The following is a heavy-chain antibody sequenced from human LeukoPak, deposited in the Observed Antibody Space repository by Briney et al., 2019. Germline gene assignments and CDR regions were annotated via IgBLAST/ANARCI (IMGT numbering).Heavy chain of an antibody. CDR1: GGSISSSNW. Sequence: PSETLSLTCAVSGGSISSSNWWSWVRQPPGKGLEWIGEIYHSGSTNYNPSLKSRVTISVDTSKNQFSLKLRSVTATDTAVYYCARLVDYGSGSHWGQGTLVIVSS. CDR2: IYHSGST. CDR3: ARLVDYGSGSH. V-gene: IGHV4-4*02. J-gene: IGHJ4*02. D-gene: IGHD3-10*01.